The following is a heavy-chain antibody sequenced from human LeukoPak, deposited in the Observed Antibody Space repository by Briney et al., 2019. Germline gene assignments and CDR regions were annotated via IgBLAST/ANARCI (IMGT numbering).Heavy chain of an antibody. V-gene: IGHV4-31*03. CDR2: IYYSGTT. J-gene: IGHJ5*02. D-gene: IGHD3-10*01. Sequence: KSSETLSLTCTVAGGSISSGGYYWSWIRQHPGKGLEWIGYIYYSGTTYYNPSLKSRVTISVDTSKNQFSLMLSSVTAADTAVYYCANYGSGTYRFDPWGQGTLVTVSS. CDR3: ANYGSGTYRFDP. CDR1: GGSISSGGYY.